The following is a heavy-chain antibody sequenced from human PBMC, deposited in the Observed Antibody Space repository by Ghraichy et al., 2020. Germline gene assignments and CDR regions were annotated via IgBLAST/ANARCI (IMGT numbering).Heavy chain of an antibody. J-gene: IGHJ5*02. V-gene: IGHV1-8*01. CDR2: MSPNSGKI. CDR1: GYTFISYD. CDR3: ARSPYYDDSRGPNYFDP. D-gene: IGHD3-22*01. Sequence: ASVKVSCKASGYTFISYDIIWVRQATGQGLEWMGWMSPNSGKIGYAQKFQGRVTMTTNTSISTAYMELSSLRSEDTAIYYCARSPYYDDSRGPNYFDPWGQGTLVTVSS.